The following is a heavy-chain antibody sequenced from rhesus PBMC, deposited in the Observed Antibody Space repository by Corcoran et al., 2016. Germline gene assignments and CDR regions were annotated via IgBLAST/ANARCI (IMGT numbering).Heavy chain of an antibody. D-gene: IGHD3-34*01. CDR2: ISGSSGST. CDR3: ARVGYWGGYYFDY. V-gene: IGHV4-65*01. J-gene: IGHJ4*01. Sequence: QVQLQESGPGLVKPSETLSLTCAVSGGSVSSSNWWSWIRQPPGKGLKWIGYISGSSGSTYYNPSLKGRVTISTDTSKNQFSLKLSSVTAADTAVYYCARVGYWGGYYFDYWGQGVLVTVSS. CDR1: GGSVSSSNW.